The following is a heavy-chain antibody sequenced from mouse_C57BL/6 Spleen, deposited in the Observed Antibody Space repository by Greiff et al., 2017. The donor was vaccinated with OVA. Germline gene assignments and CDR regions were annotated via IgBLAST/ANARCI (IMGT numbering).Heavy chain of an antibody. J-gene: IGHJ4*01. V-gene: IGHV14-2*01. Sequence: EVQLQQSGAELVKPGASVKLSCTASGFTITDYYMHWVKQRTEQGLEWIGRIDPEDGETKYAPKFKGKATITADTSSNTAYLQLSSLTSEDTAVYYWARGESAGYPYAMDYWGQGTSVTVSS. D-gene: IGHD3-2*02. CDR2: IDPEDGET. CDR3: ARGESAGYPYAMDY. CDR1: GFTITDYY.